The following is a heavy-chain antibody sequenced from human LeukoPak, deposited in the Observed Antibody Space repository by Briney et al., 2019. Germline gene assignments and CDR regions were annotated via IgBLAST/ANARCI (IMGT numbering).Heavy chain of an antibody. CDR1: GFTFSSYT. D-gene: IGHD2-21*01. J-gene: IGHJ3*02. Sequence: GGSLRLSCAASGFTFSSYTMNWVRQAPGKGLEWVSAISGSGVGTYYADSVKGRFTISRDNSWNTLYLQMSSLRAEDTAVYYCAKDQVISGSEASDIWGQGTMATVSS. CDR2: ISGSGVGT. V-gene: IGHV3-23*01. CDR3: AKDQVISGSEASDI.